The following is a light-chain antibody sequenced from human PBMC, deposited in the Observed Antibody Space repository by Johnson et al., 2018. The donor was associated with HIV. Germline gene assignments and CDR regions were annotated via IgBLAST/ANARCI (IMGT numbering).Light chain of an antibody. V-gene: IGLV1-51*01. CDR2: DNN. CDR1: SSNIGNNY. CDR3: GTWDNSLSTGAV. Sequence: QSVLTQPPPLSAAPGQKVTISCSGSSSNIGNNYVSWYQQLPGTAPKLLIYDNNKRPSGIPDRFSGSKSGTSATLGIAGLQTGDEADYYCGTWDNSLSTGAVFGTGTKVTVL. J-gene: IGLJ1*01.